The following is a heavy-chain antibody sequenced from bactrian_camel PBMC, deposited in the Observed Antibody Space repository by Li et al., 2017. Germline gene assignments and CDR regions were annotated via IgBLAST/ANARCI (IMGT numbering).Heavy chain of an antibody. D-gene: IGHD6*01. CDR1: GNTYIRYC. CDR3: VTFSRDGTCDQGSRFFV. CDR2: IDSHGST. Sequence: QLVESGGGSVQTGDSLRLSCTGPGNTYIRYCGAWFRQAPGKEREEVASIDSHGSTTYVDSVKGRFTISQDNTKNTLYLQMNSLKPEDTAMYYCVTFSRDGTCDQGSRFFVWGQGTQVTVS. J-gene: IGHJ4*01. V-gene: IGHV3-2*01.